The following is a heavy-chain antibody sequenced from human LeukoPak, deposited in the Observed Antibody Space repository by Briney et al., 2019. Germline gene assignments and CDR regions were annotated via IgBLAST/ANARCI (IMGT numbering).Heavy chain of an antibody. Sequence: ASVKVSCKASGYTFTSYGISWVRQAPGQGLEWMGWISAYNGNTNYAQKLQGRVTMTTDTSTSTAYMELRSLRSDDTAVYYCARDRGELRFLEWFAYYYYYMDVWDKGTTVTVSS. CDR3: ARDRGELRFLEWFAYYYYYMDV. J-gene: IGHJ6*03. V-gene: IGHV1-18*01. D-gene: IGHD3-3*01. CDR2: ISAYNGNT. CDR1: GYTFTSYG.